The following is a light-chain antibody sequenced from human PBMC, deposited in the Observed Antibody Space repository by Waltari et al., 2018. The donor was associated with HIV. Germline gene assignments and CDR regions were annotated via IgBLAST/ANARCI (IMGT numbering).Light chain of an antibody. CDR1: RSDVGGYNF. J-gene: IGLJ3*02. V-gene: IGLV2-14*01. CDR2: KVF. Sequence: QSALTQPASVSASPGQSITISCTGTRSDVGGYNFVSWYQQHPGKAPQLMIYKVFHRPSGVSNRFSGFKSANTASLTISGLQAEDEAYYYCSSYTSSSTWVFGGGTKLTVL. CDR3: SSYTSSSTWV.